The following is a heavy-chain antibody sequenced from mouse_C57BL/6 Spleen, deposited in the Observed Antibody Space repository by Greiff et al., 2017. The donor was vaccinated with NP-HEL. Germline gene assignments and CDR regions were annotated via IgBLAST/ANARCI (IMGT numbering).Heavy chain of an antibody. CDR1: GYTFTSYW. V-gene: IGHV1-64*01. CDR3: ARYYYGSSYPWFAY. J-gene: IGHJ3*01. Sequence: QVQLQQPGAELVKPGASVKLSCKASGYTFTSYWMHWVKQRPGQGLEWIGMIHPNSGSTNYNEKFKPKATLTVDKSSSTAYMQLSSLTSEDAAVYYCARYYYGSSYPWFAYWGQGTLVTVSA. CDR2: IHPNSGST. D-gene: IGHD1-1*01.